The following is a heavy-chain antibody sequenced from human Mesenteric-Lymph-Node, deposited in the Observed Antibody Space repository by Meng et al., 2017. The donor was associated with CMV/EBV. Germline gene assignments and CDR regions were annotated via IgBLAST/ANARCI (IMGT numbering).Heavy chain of an antibody. CDR3: AKPGLGGYSGYDSGDY. D-gene: IGHD5-12*01. CDR2: MSYDGTKK. Sequence: GESLKISCAASGFTLSSYAVHWVRQAPGKGLEWVAVMSYDGTKKYYADSVKGRFTIARDTSKNTLYLQMNSLRAEDTAVYYCAKPGLGGYSGYDSGDYWGQGTLVTVSS. CDR1: GFTLSSYA. J-gene: IGHJ4*02. V-gene: IGHV3-30-3*02.